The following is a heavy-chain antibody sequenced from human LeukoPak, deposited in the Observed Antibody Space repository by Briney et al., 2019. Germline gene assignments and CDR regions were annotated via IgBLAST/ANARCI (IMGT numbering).Heavy chain of an antibody. CDR1: GHSFTANW. J-gene: IGHJ6*02. V-gene: IGHV1-2*02. CDR3: GLTLTYSCGMDV. CDR2: INPNSGVT. D-gene: IGHD4-17*01. Sequence: ASVKVSCKPSGHSFTANWIHWVRLAPGQGLEWLGWINPNSGVTNYVQKFQGRVTMTRDTSISTAYLELSRLRSDDTAVYYCGLTLTYSCGMDVWGQGTTVTVSS.